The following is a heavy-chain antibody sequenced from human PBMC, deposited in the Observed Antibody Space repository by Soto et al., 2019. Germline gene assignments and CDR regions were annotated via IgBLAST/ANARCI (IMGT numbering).Heavy chain of an antibody. J-gene: IGHJ6*02. V-gene: IGHV1-58*01. CDR1: GVTFASSA. Sequence: SVTVSCKASGVTFASSAVPWVQQDSGQRLEWIGWIVVGSGNTNYAQKFQERVTITRDMSTSTAYMELSSLRSEVTAVYYCAADLGIAAAGAIGVIDVWGQGTTVTVSS. D-gene: IGHD6-13*01. CDR3: AADLGIAAAGAIGVIDV. CDR2: IVVGSGNT.